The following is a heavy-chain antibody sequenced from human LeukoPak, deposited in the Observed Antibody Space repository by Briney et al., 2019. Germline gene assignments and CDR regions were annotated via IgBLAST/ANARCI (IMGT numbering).Heavy chain of an antibody. CDR3: AREDDSSGYYP. Sequence: KASETLSLTCTVSGGSISSYYWSWIRQPPGKGLEWIGYIYYSGSTNYNPSLKSRVTISVDTSKNQFSLRLSSATAADTAVYYCAREDDSSGYYPWGQGTLVTVSS. D-gene: IGHD3-22*01. CDR2: IYYSGST. J-gene: IGHJ5*02. CDR1: GGSISSYY. V-gene: IGHV4-59*01.